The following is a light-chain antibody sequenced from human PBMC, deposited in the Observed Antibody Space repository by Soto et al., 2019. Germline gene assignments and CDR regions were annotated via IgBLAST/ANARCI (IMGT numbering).Light chain of an antibody. CDR2: MVS. V-gene: IGLV2-14*01. J-gene: IGLJ1*01. Sequence: QSVLTQFASVSGSPGQSITISCTGTSIDVGAYNYVSWYQQYPGRVPKLLIYMVSNRPSGVSNRFSGSKSGNTASLTISGLQAEDEADYFCTSPTPGSLYVFGTGTKVTVL. CDR3: TSPTPGSLYV. CDR1: SIDVGAYNY.